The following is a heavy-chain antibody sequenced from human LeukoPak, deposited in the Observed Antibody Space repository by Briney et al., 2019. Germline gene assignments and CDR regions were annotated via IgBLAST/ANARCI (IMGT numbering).Heavy chain of an antibody. D-gene: IGHD3-22*01. Sequence: GGSLRLSCAASGFTFSSYEMNWVRQAPGKGLEWVSYISSSGSTIYYADSVKGRFTISRGNSKDTLYLQMNNLRAEDTAVYYCARESGSSGSAGYFDFRGQGTLVTVSS. CDR3: ARESGSSGSAGYFDF. J-gene: IGHJ4*02. CDR2: ISSSGSTI. CDR1: GFTFSSYE. V-gene: IGHV3-48*03.